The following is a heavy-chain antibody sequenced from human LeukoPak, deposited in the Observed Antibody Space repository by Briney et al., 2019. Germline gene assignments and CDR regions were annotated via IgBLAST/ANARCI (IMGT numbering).Heavy chain of an antibody. CDR3: ARAMGGYAYYYYMDV. CDR2: INHSGST. D-gene: IGHD3-22*01. Sequence: SETLSLTCTVSGGSIGSSSYYWGWIRQPPGKGLEWIGEINHSGSTNYNPSLKSRVTISVDTSKNQFSLKLSSVTAADTAVYYCARAMGGYAYYYYMDVWGKGTTVTISS. J-gene: IGHJ6*03. V-gene: IGHV4-39*07. CDR1: GGSIGSSSYY.